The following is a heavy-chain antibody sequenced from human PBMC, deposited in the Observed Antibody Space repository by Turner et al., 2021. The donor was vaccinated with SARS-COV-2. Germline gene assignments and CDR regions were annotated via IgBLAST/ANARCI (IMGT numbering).Heavy chain of an antibody. CDR1: VGSLSSSSYY. CDR3: ASPYITMVRGVNYYGMDV. V-gene: IGHV4-39*01. D-gene: IGHD3-10*01. CDR2: SYYSGST. J-gene: IGHJ6*02. Sequence: QLQLQESGPGLVNPSETLSLTCTVSVGSLSSSSYYWGWIRQPPGKGLGWIGSSYYSGSTYYNTSLKSRVTISVDTSKKQFSKKLSSVTAADTAVDYCASPYITMVRGVNYYGMDVWGQGTTVTVSS.